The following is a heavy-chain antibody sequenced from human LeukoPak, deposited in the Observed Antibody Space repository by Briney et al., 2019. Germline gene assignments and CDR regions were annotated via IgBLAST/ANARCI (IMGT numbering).Heavy chain of an antibody. CDR3: ARGGQEANWGSTRY. Sequence: SVKVSCKASGGTFSSYTISWVRQAPGQGLEWMGRIIPILGIANYAQKFQGRVTITADKSTSTAYMGLSSLRSEDTAVYYCARGGQEANWGSTRYWGQGTLVTVSS. CDR2: IIPILGIA. V-gene: IGHV1-69*02. J-gene: IGHJ4*02. CDR1: GGTFSSYT. D-gene: IGHD7-27*01.